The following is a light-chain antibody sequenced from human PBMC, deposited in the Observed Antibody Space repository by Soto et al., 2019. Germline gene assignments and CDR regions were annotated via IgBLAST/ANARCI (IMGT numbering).Light chain of an antibody. J-gene: IGKJ1*01. CDR2: AAS. V-gene: IGKV1-39*01. CDR1: QSISSY. CDR3: QQSYSTPET. Sequence: DIQMTQSPSSLSASVGDRVTITCRASQSISSYLNWYQQKPGKAPKLLIYAASSLQSGVPSRFSGSGSGTDFTLNISSLQPEDFATYSCQQSYSTPETFGQGTKVEIK.